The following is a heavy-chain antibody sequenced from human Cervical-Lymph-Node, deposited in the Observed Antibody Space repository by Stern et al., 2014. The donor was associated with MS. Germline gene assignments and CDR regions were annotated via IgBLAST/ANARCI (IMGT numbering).Heavy chain of an antibody. D-gene: IGHD4-17*01. CDR3: AGQARPLTTVKFQN. J-gene: IGHJ1*01. Sequence: QVQLQESGPGLVKPSETLSLTCTVSGGSISDSSFHWGWIRQPPGKGLEWIGSIHYTGSTNYNPSLKSRVIIPADTPNKPYFLRRSSGPAADTAVYYCAGQARPLTTVKFQNWGQGTLVMVSS. CDR2: IHYTGST. CDR1: GGSISDSSFH. V-gene: IGHV4-39*01.